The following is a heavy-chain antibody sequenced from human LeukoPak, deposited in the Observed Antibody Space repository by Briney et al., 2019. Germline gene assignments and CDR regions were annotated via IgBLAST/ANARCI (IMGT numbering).Heavy chain of an antibody. D-gene: IGHD3-10*02. CDR2: ISGSSTYI. CDR1: GFTFSSYS. J-gene: IGHJ3*02. Sequence: PGGSLRLSCAASGFTFSSYSMNWVRQAPGKGLEWVSSISGSSTYIYNADSLKGRFTISRDNAKNSLYLQMNSLRAEDTAVYYCARGTYYVPTGAFDIWGQGTMVTVSS. V-gene: IGHV3-21*01. CDR3: ARGTYYVPTGAFDI.